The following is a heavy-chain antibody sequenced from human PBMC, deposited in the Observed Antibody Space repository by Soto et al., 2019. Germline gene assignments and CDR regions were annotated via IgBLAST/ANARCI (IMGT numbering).Heavy chain of an antibody. Sequence: QVQLQESGPGLVKPSGTLSLTCAVSGGSISTSNWWSWVRQPPGKGLEWIGEVYRTGSTTYNPSLESAPTISVDKSKNQFSLKLTSVTAADTAVYYCARARATIAAAAIFDCWGQGTLVTVSS. CDR1: GGSISTSNW. D-gene: IGHD6-13*01. V-gene: IGHV4-4*02. CDR3: ARARATIAAAAIFDC. J-gene: IGHJ4*02. CDR2: VYRTGST.